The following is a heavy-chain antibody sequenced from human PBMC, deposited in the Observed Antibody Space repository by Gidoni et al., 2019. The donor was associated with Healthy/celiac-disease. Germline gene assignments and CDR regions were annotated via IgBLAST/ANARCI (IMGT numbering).Heavy chain of an antibody. V-gene: IGHV3-33*01. Sequence: QVQLVASGGGVVQPGRSLRLSCAASGFTFSSYGMHWVRQAPGKGLEWVAVIWYDGSNKYYADSVKGRFTISRDNSKNTLYLQMNSLRAEDTAVYYCARDRTYNWNCLDYWGQGTLVTVSS. J-gene: IGHJ4*02. CDR3: ARDRTYNWNCLDY. CDR1: GFTFSSYG. D-gene: IGHD1-7*01. CDR2: IWYDGSNK.